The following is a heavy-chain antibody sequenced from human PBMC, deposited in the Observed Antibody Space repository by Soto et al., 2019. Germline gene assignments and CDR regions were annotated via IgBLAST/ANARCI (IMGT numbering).Heavy chain of an antibody. J-gene: IGHJ4*02. Sequence: QVQLVQSGAEVKKPGASVKVSCKASGYTFTSYGISWVRQAPGQGLEWMGWISAYNGNTNYAQKLQGRVTMTTDTSTSTAYRELRSLRSDDTAVYYCATGLEYCSGGSCYHYFDYWGQGTLVTVSS. CDR1: GYTFTSYG. D-gene: IGHD2-15*01. CDR3: ATGLEYCSGGSCYHYFDY. V-gene: IGHV1-18*01. CDR2: ISAYNGNT.